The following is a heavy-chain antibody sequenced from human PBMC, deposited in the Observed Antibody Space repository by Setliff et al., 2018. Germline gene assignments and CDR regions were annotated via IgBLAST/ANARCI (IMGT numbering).Heavy chain of an antibody. Sequence: PSETLSLTCTVSGGSISSGSYYWSWIRQPAGKGLEWIGRIYTSGSTNYNPSLKSRVTISVDTSKNQFSLKLSSVTAADTAVYYCARDTEGRYNFWSGYYEDYYYYGMDVWGQGTTVTVSS. V-gene: IGHV4-61*02. J-gene: IGHJ6*02. CDR3: ARDTEGRYNFWSGYYEDYYYYGMDV. CDR2: IYTSGST. D-gene: IGHD3-3*01. CDR1: GGSISSGSYY.